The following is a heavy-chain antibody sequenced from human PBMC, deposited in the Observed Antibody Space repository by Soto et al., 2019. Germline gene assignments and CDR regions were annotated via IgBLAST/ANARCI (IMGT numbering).Heavy chain of an antibody. CDR2: IIPILDTA. J-gene: IGHJ6*02. CDR1: GGTFSSNA. Sequence: SVKVSCKASGGTFSSNAISWVRQAAGQGLEWMGGIIPILDTAKYAQKFQGRVTITADKSTSTAYMEVGSLRSEDTAVYYCAKGRNWNDLHMDVWGQGTTVTVSS. CDR3: AKGRNWNDLHMDV. D-gene: IGHD1-1*01. V-gene: IGHV1-69*10.